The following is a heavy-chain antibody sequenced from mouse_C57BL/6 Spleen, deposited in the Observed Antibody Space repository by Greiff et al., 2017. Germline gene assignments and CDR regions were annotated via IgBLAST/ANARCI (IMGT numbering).Heavy chain of an antibody. CDR3: ARGGGIYAMDY. V-gene: IGHV5-17*01. CDR2: ISSGSSTI. Sequence: EVQLVESGGGLVKPGGSLKLSCAASGFTFSDYGMHWVRQAPEKGLEWVAYISSGSSTIYYADTVKGRFTISRDNAKNTLFLQMTSLRSEDTAMYYCARGGGIYAMDYWGQGTSVTVSS. CDR1: GFTFSDYG. J-gene: IGHJ4*01. D-gene: IGHD1-1*02.